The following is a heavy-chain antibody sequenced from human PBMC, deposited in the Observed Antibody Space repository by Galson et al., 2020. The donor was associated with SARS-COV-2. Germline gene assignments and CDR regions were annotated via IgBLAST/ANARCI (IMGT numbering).Heavy chain of an antibody. J-gene: IGHJ3*01. CDR3: AHRRSDSDDGGDDGDFYFSAFDV. CDR2: TNWDDGD. V-gene: IGHV2-5*02. D-gene: IGHD2-21*01. CDR1: GFSLTTTGVG. Sequence: KRAGPTLVKPAQSITLTNTFSGFSLTTTGVGVGWIRQPPGNTLEWHETTNWDDGDRHTTSPTSRLTITKDTYKNQVVLTMTNMDPVDTATYYCAHRRSDSDDGGDDGDFYFSAFDVWGQGTMVTVSS.